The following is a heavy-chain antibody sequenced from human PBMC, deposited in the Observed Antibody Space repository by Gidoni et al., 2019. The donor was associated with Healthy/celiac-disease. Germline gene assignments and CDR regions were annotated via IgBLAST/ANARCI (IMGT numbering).Heavy chain of an antibody. D-gene: IGHD4-17*01. Sequence: EVQLVESGGHSVQPGGSLRLYCAASGFSVTTYGMNWVRQAPGKGLEWVAYTSSSSSPTHYADSVKGRFTISRDNAKNSLYLQMNSLRAEDTAVYYCARDKGVERGTVTLDYWGQGTLVTVSS. CDR3: ARDKGVERGTVTLDY. CDR1: GFSVTTYG. CDR2: TSSSSSPT. J-gene: IGHJ4*02. V-gene: IGHV3-48*04.